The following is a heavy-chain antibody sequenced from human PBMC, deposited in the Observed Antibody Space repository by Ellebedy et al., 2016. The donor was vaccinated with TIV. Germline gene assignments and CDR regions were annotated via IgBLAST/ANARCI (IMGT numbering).Heavy chain of an antibody. Sequence: GESLKISCAASGFTFSSYAMSWIRQAPGKRLEWVSGISAGGGDTFFADSVRGRFTISRDDSKNTLYLQMNSLRAEDTAVYYCARDRGWLHFYWGQGTLVTVS. J-gene: IGHJ4*02. CDR1: GFTFSSYA. D-gene: IGHD5-24*01. CDR3: ARDRGWLHFY. V-gene: IGHV3-23*01. CDR2: ISAGGGDT.